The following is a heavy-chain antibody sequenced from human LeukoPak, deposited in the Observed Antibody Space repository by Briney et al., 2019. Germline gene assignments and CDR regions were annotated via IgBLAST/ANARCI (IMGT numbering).Heavy chain of an antibody. Sequence: GGSLRLSCAASGFIFSTYSMNWVRQAPGKGLEWVSYISSSSSTIYYADSVKGRFTISRDNAKNSLYLQINTLRAEDTAVYYCARGPGGAFDFWGHGAMVTVSS. CDR3: ARGPGGAFDF. CDR2: ISSSSSTI. V-gene: IGHV3-48*01. CDR1: GFIFSTYS. J-gene: IGHJ3*01. D-gene: IGHD1-1*01.